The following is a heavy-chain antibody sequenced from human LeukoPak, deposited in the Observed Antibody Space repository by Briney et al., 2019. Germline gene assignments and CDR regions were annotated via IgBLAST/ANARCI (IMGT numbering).Heavy chain of an antibody. J-gene: IGHJ4*02. CDR1: GFTFSSYE. D-gene: IGHD2-15*01. CDR3: ARGVVVVAANDY. CDR2: ISSSGSTI. V-gene: IGHV3-48*03. Sequence: GGSLRLSCAASGFTFSSYEMNWVRQAPGKGLEWVSYISSSGSTIYYADSVKGRFTISRDNAMNSLYLQMNSLRAEDTAVYYCARGVVVVAANDYWGQGTLVTVSS.